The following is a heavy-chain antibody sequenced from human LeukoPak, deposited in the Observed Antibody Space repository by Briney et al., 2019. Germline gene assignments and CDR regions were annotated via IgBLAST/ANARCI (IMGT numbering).Heavy chain of an antibody. V-gene: IGHV5-51*01. CDR3: ARGDILTGYYGSHFDY. CDR1: GYSFANYW. CDR2: IYVGDSDT. Sequence: GESLKISCRGSGYSFANYWIGWVRQMPGKGLEWMGMIYVGDSDTRYSPSFQGQVTISADKSISTAYLQWSSLKASDTAMYYCARGDILTGYYGSHFDYWGQGTLVSVSS. J-gene: IGHJ4*02. D-gene: IGHD3-9*01.